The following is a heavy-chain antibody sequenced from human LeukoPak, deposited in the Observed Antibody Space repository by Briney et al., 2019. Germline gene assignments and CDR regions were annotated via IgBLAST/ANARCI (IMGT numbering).Heavy chain of an antibody. J-gene: IGHJ4*02. Sequence: SGRSLRLSCAASGFTFSSYAMSWVRQAPGKGPEWVSSLSGGGGDTSYADSVNGRFTISRDNSKKTLYLQMNSLRAEDTAVYYCAKDRYYDSRRAYDYWGQGTLVSVSS. CDR1: GFTFSSYA. CDR2: LSGGGGDT. CDR3: AKDRYYDSRRAYDY. D-gene: IGHD3-22*01. V-gene: IGHV3-23*01.